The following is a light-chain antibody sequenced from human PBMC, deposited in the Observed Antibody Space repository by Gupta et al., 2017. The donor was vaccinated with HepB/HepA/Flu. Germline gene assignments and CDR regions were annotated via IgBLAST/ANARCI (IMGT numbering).Light chain of an antibody. J-gene: IGLJ3*02. V-gene: IGLV2-14*03. CDR3: TSYTSTNTWV. Sequence: QSALTQPASVSGSPEQSITISCTGTNSDVGDYNYVSWYQQHPGKAPKLMIYDVRNRPSGVSNRFSGSKSGNTASLTISGLQAEDEADYYCTSYTSTNTWVFGGGTKLTVL. CDR2: DVR. CDR1: NSDVGDYNY.